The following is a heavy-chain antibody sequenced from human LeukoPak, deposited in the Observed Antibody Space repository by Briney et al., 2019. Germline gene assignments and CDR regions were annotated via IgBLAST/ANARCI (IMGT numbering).Heavy chain of an antibody. V-gene: IGHV4-39*01. CDR3: ARWRGYSYHAFDI. D-gene: IGHD5-18*01. CDR1: GGSISSSSYY. J-gene: IGHJ3*02. Sequence: PSETLSLTCTVSGGSISSSSYYWGWIRQPPGKGLEWIGSIYYSGSTYYDPSLKSRVTISVDTSKNQFSLKLSSVTAADTAVYYCARWRGYSYHAFDIWGQGTMVTVSS. CDR2: IYYSGST.